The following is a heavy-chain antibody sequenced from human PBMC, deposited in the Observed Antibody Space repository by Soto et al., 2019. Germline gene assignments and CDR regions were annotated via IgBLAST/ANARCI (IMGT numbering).Heavy chain of an antibody. CDR2: VSTNGGTS. D-gene: IGHD5-12*01. CDR1: GFPFRIYA. J-gene: IGHJ5*02. V-gene: IGHV3-64D*06. CDR3: VKDRAPRDGYKTQPGS. Sequence: GGSLRLSFSASGFPFRIYAMHWVRQAPGKGLEYVSAVSTNGGTSYYADSVKGRFTISRDNSRNTLYLQMNSLRPEDTAVYYCVKDRAPRDGYKTQPGSWGLGTLVTVSS.